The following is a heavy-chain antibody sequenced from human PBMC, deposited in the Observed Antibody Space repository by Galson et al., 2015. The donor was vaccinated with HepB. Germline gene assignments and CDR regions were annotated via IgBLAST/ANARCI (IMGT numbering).Heavy chain of an antibody. J-gene: IGHJ6*02. V-gene: IGHV1-69*04. D-gene: IGHD5-18*01. Sequence: SVKVSCKASGYTFTGYYMHLVRQATGQGLEWMGRIIPILGIANYAQKFQGRVTITADKSTSTAYMELSSLRSEDTAVYYCARDRGAAMVGSGLYYYGMDVWGQGTTVTVSS. CDR3: ARDRGAAMVGSGLYYYGMDV. CDR2: IIPILGIA. CDR1: GYTFTGYY.